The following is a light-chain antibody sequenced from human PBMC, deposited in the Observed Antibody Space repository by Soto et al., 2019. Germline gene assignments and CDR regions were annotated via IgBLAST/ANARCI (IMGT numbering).Light chain of an antibody. CDR2: DAS. CDR1: QSVSSY. Sequence: EIVLTQSPATLSLSPGERATLSCRASQSVSSYLAWYQQKPGQAPRLLIYDASNRATGIPARFSGSGSGTDFTLPIRRLEPEDFAVYYCQQRSNWPPNTFGQGTKLEIK. J-gene: IGKJ2*01. V-gene: IGKV3-11*01. CDR3: QQRSNWPPNT.